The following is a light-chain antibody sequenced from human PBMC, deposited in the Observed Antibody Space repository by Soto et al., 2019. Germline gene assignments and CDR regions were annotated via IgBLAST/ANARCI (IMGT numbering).Light chain of an antibody. CDR1: QSFGSS. J-gene: IGKJ1*01. CDR3: QQRSNWPPWT. Sequence: EIVLTQSPATLSLSPGQRATLSCRASQSFGSSLAWYQQKPGQAPRLLIYGASNRATGIPARFSCSGSGTDFTRPISSLEPEDFSVYYCQQRSNWPPWTFGQGTKVEIK. V-gene: IGKV3-11*01. CDR2: GAS.